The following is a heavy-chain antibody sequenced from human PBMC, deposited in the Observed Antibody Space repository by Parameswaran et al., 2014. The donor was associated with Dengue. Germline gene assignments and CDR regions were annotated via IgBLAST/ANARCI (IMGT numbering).Heavy chain of an antibody. V-gene: IGHV4-4*02. J-gene: IGHJ4*02. D-gene: IGHD2-2*01. Sequence: VRQMPGKGLEWIGEIYHSGSTNYNPSLKSRVTISVDKSKNQFSLKLSSVTAADTAVYYCARDRRVVVPAAIFDYWGQGTLVTVSS. CDR2: IYHSGST. CDR3: ARDRRVVVPAAIFDY.